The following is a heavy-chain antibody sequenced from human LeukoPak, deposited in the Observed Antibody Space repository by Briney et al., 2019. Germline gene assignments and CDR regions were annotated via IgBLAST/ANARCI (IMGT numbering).Heavy chain of an antibody. V-gene: IGHV3-23*01. Sequence: GGSLRLSCAASGFTFSSYAMSWVRQAPGKGLEWVSAISGSGGSTYYADSVKGRFTISRDNSKNTLYLQMNSLRAEDTAVYYCAKEFDDFWSGPGNWFDPWGQGTLVTVSS. CDR3: AKEFDDFWSGPGNWFDP. CDR1: GFTFSSYA. J-gene: IGHJ5*01. CDR2: ISGSGGST. D-gene: IGHD3-3*01.